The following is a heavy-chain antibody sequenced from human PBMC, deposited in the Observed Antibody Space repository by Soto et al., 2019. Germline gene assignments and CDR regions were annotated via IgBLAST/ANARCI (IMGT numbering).Heavy chain of an antibody. CDR1: GGSISGYY. Sequence: SETLSLTCTVSGGSISGYYWTLLRQPPGKGLEWIGYIYYSGSTNYNPSLKSRVTISVDTSKNQFSLKVNSVTAADTAVYYCARQQVGYSSTWSPDYWGQGTLVTVSS. V-gene: IGHV4-59*08. CDR3: ARQQVGYSSTWSPDY. D-gene: IGHD6-13*01. CDR2: IYYSGST. J-gene: IGHJ4*02.